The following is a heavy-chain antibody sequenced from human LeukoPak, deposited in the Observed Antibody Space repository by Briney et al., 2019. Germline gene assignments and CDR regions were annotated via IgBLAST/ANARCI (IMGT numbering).Heavy chain of an antibody. Sequence: GESLKISCKGSGYSFTSYWIGWVRQVPGKGREWRGIIYPGEPDTRYSLSFQGQVTISADKSISTAYLQWSSLKASDTAMYYCARPRKSSRTKIAAFAIWGQATMLTVSS. J-gene: IGHJ3*02. D-gene: IGHD6-13*01. CDR2: IYPGEPDT. CDR1: GYSFTSYW. V-gene: IGHV5-51*01. CDR3: ARPRKSSRTKIAAFAI.